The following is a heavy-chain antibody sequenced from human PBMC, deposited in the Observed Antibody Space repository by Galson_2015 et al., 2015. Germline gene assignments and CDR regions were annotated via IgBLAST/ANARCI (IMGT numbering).Heavy chain of an antibody. V-gene: IGHV3-33*01. CDR3: ARDKEALWFGELMPDYYYYGMDV. CDR1: GFTFSSYG. J-gene: IGHJ6*02. CDR2: IWYDGSNK. Sequence: SLRLSCAASGFTFSSYGMHWVRQAPGKGLEWVAVIWYDGSNKYYADSVKGRFTISRDNSKNTLYLQMNSLRAEDTAVYYCARDKEALWFGELMPDYYYYGMDVWGQGTTVTVSS. D-gene: IGHD3-10*01.